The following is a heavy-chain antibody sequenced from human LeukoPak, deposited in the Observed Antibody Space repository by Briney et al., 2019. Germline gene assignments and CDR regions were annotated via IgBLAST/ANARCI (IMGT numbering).Heavy chain of an antibody. J-gene: IGHJ3*02. V-gene: IGHV5-51*01. CDR2: IYPGDSDT. CDR1: GYSFTTYW. Sequence: GESLKISCQDSGYSFTTYWIGWVRQMPGKGLEWMGIIYPGDSDTRYSPSFQGQVTISADKSISTAYLQWSSLKASDTAMYYCARHLRSYYYDSSGYHDAFDIWGQGTTVTVSS. CDR3: ARHLRSYYYDSSGYHDAFDI. D-gene: IGHD3-22*01.